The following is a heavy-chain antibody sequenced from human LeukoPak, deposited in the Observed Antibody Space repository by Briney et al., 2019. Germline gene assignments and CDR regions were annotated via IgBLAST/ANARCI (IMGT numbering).Heavy chain of an antibody. CDR3: ARHRPYYYDSSGRDWFDP. V-gene: IGHV4-61*01. Sequence: SETLSLTCTVSGGSVSSGSYYWSWIRQPPGKGLEWIGYIYYSGSTNYNPSLKSRVTISVDTSKNQFSLKLSSVTAADTAVYYCARHRPYYYDSSGRDWFDPWGQGTLVTVSS. D-gene: IGHD3-22*01. CDR2: IYYSGST. J-gene: IGHJ5*02. CDR1: GGSVSSGSYY.